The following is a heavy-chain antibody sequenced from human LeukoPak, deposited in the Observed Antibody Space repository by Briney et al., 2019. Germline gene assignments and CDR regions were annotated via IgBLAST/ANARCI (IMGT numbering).Heavy chain of an antibody. CDR2: ISSSSTI. J-gene: IGHJ3*02. CDR1: GFTFSSYS. V-gene: IGHV3-48*01. Sequence: GGSLRLSCAASGFTFSSYSMNWVRQAPGKGLEWVSYISSSSTIYYADSVKGRFTISRDNAKNSLYLQMNSLRATETAVYYSATPGEVPAAIRDAFHIWVQGTMVTVSS. D-gene: IGHD2-2*01. CDR3: ATPGEVPAAIRDAFHI.